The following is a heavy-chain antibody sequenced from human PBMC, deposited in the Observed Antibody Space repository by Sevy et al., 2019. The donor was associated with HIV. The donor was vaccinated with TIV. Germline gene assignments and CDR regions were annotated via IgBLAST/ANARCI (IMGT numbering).Heavy chain of an antibody. CDR2: ISDYNGNT. Sequence: ASVKVSCKASGYTFTSYGISWVRQAPGQGLEWMGWISDYNGNTNYAQTLQGRVTMTTDTSTSTAYMELRSLRSDDTAVYYCARRPGVVVAATYPAEYFQHWGQGTLVTVSS. CDR3: ARRPGVVVAATYPAEYFQH. V-gene: IGHV1-18*04. D-gene: IGHD2-15*01. J-gene: IGHJ1*01. CDR1: GYTFTSYG.